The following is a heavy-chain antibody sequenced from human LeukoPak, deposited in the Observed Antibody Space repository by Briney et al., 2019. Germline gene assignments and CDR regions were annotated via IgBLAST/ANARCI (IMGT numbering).Heavy chain of an antibody. CDR1: GGSISSGGYS. D-gene: IGHD2-8*01. CDR3: ARRYCTNGVCPLDI. J-gene: IGHJ3*02. CDR2: IYHSGST. Sequence: SGTLSLTCAVSGGSISSGGYSWSWIRQPPGKGLEWIGYIYHSGSTYYNPSLKSRVTISVDRSKNQFSLKLSSVTAADTAVYYCARRYCTNGVCPLDIWGQGTMVTVSS. V-gene: IGHV4-30-2*01.